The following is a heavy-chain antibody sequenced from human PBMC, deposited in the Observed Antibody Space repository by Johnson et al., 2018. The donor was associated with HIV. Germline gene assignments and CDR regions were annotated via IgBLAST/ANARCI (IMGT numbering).Heavy chain of an antibody. D-gene: IGHD5-18*01. CDR2: IRYDGSNK. CDR3: ARGVTGYSYGT. J-gene: IGHJ3*01. Sequence: QVQLVESGGGVVQPGGSLRLSCAASGFTFSSYGMHWVRQAPGKGLEWVAFIRYDGSNKYFAASVKGRFTISRDNSKNTLYLRMNSLRAEDTAVYYCARGVTGYSYGTWGQGTMVTVSS. V-gene: IGHV3-30*02. CDR1: GFTFSSYG.